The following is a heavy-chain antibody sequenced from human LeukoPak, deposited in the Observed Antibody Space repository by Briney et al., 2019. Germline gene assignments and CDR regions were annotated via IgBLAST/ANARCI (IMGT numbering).Heavy chain of an antibody. CDR2: VSDTGRA. V-gene: IGHV4-4*07. Sequence: SETLSLTCTVSGGSITGYYWTWIRQPAGKGLEWIGRVSDTGRAYYNPSLERRVTISLDTSNNRFSLKVTSVTAADTPVYYCAKGTDRTPISAYYTFSYWGQEPLFSVS. CDR3: AKGTDRTPISAYYTFSY. CDR1: GGSITGYY. D-gene: IGHD3-22*01. J-gene: IGHJ4*02.